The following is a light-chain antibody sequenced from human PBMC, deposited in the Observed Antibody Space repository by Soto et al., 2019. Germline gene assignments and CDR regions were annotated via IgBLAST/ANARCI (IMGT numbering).Light chain of an antibody. CDR1: QSVGSY. Sequence: EIVMTQSPATLSVSPGGRATLSCRASQSVGSYLAWYQQRPGQPPRLLIYGGSTRATGIPARFSGSGSGTEFSLTISSLQSEDFAVYYCQQYNTWTPRYPFGQGTKLEIK. V-gene: IGKV3-15*01. J-gene: IGKJ2*01. CDR2: GGS. CDR3: QQYNTWTPRYP.